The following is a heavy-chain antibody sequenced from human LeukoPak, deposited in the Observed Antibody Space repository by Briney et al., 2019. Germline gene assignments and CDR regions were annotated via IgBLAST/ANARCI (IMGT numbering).Heavy chain of an antibody. Sequence: PGGSLRLSCAASGFTFSSYAMHWVRQAPGKGLEWVAVISYDGSNKYYADFVKGRFTISRDNSENTLYLQMNSLRAEDTAVYYCAKDARVYWVRYFDYWGQGTLVTVSS. V-gene: IGHV3-30*04. J-gene: IGHJ4*02. CDR2: ISYDGSNK. CDR1: GFTFSSYA. D-gene: IGHD1-26*01. CDR3: AKDARVYWVRYFDY.